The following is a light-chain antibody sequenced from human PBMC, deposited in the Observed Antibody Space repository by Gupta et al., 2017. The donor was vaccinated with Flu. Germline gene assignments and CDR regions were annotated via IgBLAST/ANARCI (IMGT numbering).Light chain of an antibody. Sequence: QSALTQPASVSGSPGPSITISCTGTSSDVGGYNLVSWYQFHPDKAPQLLIFEGYKRPPGVSNRFSGSKSGNTASLTISGLQAEDEGDYHCCSYAGSSSLIFGGGTNLPVL. CDR2: EGY. V-gene: IGLV2-23*01. CDR3: CSYAGSSSLI. J-gene: IGLJ2*01. CDR1: SSDVGGYNL.